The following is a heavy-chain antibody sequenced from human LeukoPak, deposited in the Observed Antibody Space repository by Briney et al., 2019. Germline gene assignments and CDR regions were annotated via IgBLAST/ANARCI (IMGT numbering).Heavy chain of an antibody. D-gene: IGHD3-22*01. V-gene: IGHV3-23*01. CDR1: GSTFSSYA. Sequence: GGSLRLSCAASGSTFSSYAMSWVRQAPGKGLEWVSAISGSGGSTYYADSVKGRFTISRDNSKNTLYLQMNSLRAEDTAVYYCAIRGTYYYDSSGYFDYWGQGTLVTVSS. CDR2: ISGSGGST. J-gene: IGHJ4*02. CDR3: AIRGTYYYDSSGYFDY.